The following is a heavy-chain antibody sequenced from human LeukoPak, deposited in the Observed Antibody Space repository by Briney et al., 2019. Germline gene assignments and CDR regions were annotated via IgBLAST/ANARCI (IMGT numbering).Heavy chain of an antibody. Sequence: GGSLRLSCAASGFTFSSYAMHWVRQAPGKGLEWVAVISYDGSNKYYADSVKGRFTISRDNSKDTLYLQMNSLRAEDTAVYYCASLYYYDSSGYYTPFDYRGQGTLVTASS. D-gene: IGHD3-22*01. J-gene: IGHJ4*02. V-gene: IGHV3-30-3*01. CDR3: ASLYYYDSSGYYTPFDY. CDR2: ISYDGSNK. CDR1: GFTFSSYA.